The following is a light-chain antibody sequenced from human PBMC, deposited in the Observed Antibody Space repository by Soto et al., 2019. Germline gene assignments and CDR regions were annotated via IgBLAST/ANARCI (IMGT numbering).Light chain of an antibody. Sequence: DIQLTQSPSFLSASVGDRVTITCRASQGLSSDLAWYQQKPGKAPKLLIYAASTLQSGVPSRFSGSGTGTEFTLTISSLKPEDFATYYCQHLNRYPITFGQGTRLEIK. CDR3: QHLNRYPIT. J-gene: IGKJ5*01. V-gene: IGKV1-9*01. CDR1: QGLSSD. CDR2: AAS.